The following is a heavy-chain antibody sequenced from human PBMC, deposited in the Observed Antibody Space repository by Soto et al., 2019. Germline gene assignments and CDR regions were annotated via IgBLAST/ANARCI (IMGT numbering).Heavy chain of an antibody. D-gene: IGHD3-16*01. CDR2: IYWNDDK. CDR1: GFSVSARGVG. Sequence: SGPTLVNPIQTLTLTCALSGFSVSARGVGVGWIRQPPGKALEWLAIIYWNDDKLYRPSLQSRLTITKDASKNQVVLTMTNMDPVDTATYYCAHSPWGAAPDYWGQGTPVTVSS. CDR3: AHSPWGAAPDY. V-gene: IGHV2-5*01. J-gene: IGHJ4*02.